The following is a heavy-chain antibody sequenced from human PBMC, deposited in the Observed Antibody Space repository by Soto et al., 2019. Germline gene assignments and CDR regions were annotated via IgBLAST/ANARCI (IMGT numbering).Heavy chain of an antibody. V-gene: IGHV4-59*08. J-gene: IGHJ4*02. CDR3: ARQYYFGSGSYYNRPFDF. Sequence: SETLSLTCTVSGGSITRYSWSCFRQPPEEGLERQGYIYNSGSTNYNPSLKSRVTISVDTSKNQFSLKLSSVTAADTAVYYCARQYYFGSGSYYNRPFDFWGQGTLVTVSS. CDR1: GGSITRYS. CDR2: IYNSGST. D-gene: IGHD3-10*01.